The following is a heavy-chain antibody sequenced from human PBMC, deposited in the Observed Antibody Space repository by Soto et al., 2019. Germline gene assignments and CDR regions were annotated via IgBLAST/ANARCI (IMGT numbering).Heavy chain of an antibody. V-gene: IGHV5-51*01. Sequence: LGESLKISCKGSGYSFTSYWIGWVRQMPGKGLEWMGIIYPGDSDTRYSPSFQGQVTISADKSISTAYLQWSSLKASDTAMYYCARLDVGGYYDSSGYYDFDYWGQGTLVTVSS. J-gene: IGHJ4*02. CDR1: GYSFTSYW. CDR3: ARLDVGGYYDSSGYYDFDY. D-gene: IGHD3-22*01. CDR2: IYPGDSDT.